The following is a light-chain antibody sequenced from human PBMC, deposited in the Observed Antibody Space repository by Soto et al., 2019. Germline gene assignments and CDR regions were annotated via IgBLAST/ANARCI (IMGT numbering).Light chain of an antibody. V-gene: IGKV3-11*01. CDR2: DTY. CDR3: QQRDNGVT. J-gene: IGKJ4*01. Sequence: EVVLTQSPATLSLSPGDRATLSCRASQSVDRYLAWYQQKPGQAPRLLIFDTYNRATGIPARFIGRGAGTDLTLTISRLEPEDFAIYYYQQRDNGVTFGGGTKV. CDR1: QSVDRY.